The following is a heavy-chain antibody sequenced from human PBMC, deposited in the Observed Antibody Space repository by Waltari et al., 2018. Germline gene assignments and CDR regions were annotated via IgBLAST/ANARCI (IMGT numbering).Heavy chain of an antibody. V-gene: IGHV3-11*01. D-gene: IGHD6-13*01. CDR2: ISSRGSDI. CDR3: ARVGATTAAGMIDH. J-gene: IGHJ4*02. Sequence: QVQLVESGGGFVKPGGSLRLSCSASGFSFSDYYMSWFRQAPGKGLELTSYISSRGSDIYFADSLKGRFTISRDNAENSLFLQMNSLTADDTGVYYCARVGATTAAGMIDHWGQGTLVIVSS. CDR1: GFSFSDYY.